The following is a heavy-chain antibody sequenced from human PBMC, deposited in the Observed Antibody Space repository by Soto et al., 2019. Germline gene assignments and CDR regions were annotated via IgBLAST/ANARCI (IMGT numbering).Heavy chain of an antibody. J-gene: IGHJ5*02. D-gene: IGHD6-25*01. CDR2: IYHSGST. V-gene: IGHV4-30-4*01. Sequence: SETLSLTCTVSGGSISSGDYYWSWIRQPPGKGLEWIGYIYHSGSTYYNPSLKSRVTISVDTSKNQLSLKLSSVTAADTVVYYCARERPDGARLDPWGQGTLVTV. CDR1: GGSISSGDYY. CDR3: ARERPDGARLDP.